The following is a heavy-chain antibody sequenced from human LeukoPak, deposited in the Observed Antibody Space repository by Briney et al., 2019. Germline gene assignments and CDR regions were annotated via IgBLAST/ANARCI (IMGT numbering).Heavy chain of an antibody. CDR3: ARGRIGGPKAPFDY. D-gene: IGHD3-16*01. J-gene: IGHJ4*02. CDR1: GGSLSNHY. CDR2: IYDSGST. V-gene: IGHV4-59*11. Sequence: SETLSLTCTFSGGSLSNHYWSWIRQPPGKGLEWIGHIYDSGSTTYNPSLKSRVTMSVDTSKNQFSLNLSSVTAADTAVYYCARGRIGGPKAPFDYWGQGTLVTVSS.